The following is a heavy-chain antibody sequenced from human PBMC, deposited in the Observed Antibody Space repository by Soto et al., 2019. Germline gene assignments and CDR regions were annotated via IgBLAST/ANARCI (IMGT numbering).Heavy chain of an antibody. CDR3: ARSVRGVTSCFDF. D-gene: IGHD3-10*01. CDR1: GDTISTAGYT. V-gene: IGHV4-39*01. J-gene: IGHJ4*02. Sequence: SETLSLTSDVSGDTISTAGYTGSWSRQAPGKGLEWIGSVYYSGSTYYSPSLRSRVTISVDTSKNQFSLKLSSVTAADTAVYYCARSVRGVTSCFDFWGQGILVTVSS. CDR2: VYYSGST.